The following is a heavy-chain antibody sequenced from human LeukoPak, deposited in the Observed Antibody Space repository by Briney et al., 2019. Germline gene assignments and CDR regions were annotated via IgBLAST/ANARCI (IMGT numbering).Heavy chain of an antibody. CDR3: ASAGGYTYGTGGY. CDR1: GFTVSTNY. D-gene: IGHD5-18*01. Sequence: GGSLRLSCAASGFTVSTNYMSWVRQAPGKGLEWVSVIYSGGSSHYADSVKGRFTISRDNSKNALYLQMSTLRAEDTAVYYCASAGGYTYGTGGYWGQGTLVTVSS. CDR2: IYSGGSS. J-gene: IGHJ4*02. V-gene: IGHV3-66*01.